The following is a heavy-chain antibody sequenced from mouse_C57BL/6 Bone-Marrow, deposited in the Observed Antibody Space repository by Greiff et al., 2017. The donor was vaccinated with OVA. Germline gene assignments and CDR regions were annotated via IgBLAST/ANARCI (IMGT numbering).Heavy chain of an antibody. CDR3: ARQGYGLFDY. J-gene: IGHJ2*01. Sequence: EVKLVESGGGLVQPGGSLKLSCAASGFTFSDYYMYWVRQTPEKRLEWVAYISNGGGSTYYHDTVKGRFTISRDNAKNTLYLQMSRLKSEDTAMYYCARQGYGLFDYWGQGTTLTVSS. V-gene: IGHV5-12*01. D-gene: IGHD1-1*01. CDR1: GFTFSDYY. CDR2: ISNGGGST.